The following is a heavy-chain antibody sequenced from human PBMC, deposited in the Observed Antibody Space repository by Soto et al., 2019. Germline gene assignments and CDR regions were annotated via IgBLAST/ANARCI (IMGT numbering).Heavy chain of an antibody. J-gene: IGHJ4*02. V-gene: IGHV3-30-3*01. CDR1: GFTFRSYA. D-gene: IGHD3-10*01. Sequence: QVQLMESGGGVVQPGGSLRLSCAASGFTFRSYAIHWVRQAPGKGLEWVAIISYDGSTNFYTDSVKGRFTISRDNSNNTLYLQMNRLRSEDTAIYYCARDGRTGTTLPHGGLDQWGQGTLVTVSS. CDR3: ARDGRTGTTLPHGGLDQ. CDR2: ISYDGSTN.